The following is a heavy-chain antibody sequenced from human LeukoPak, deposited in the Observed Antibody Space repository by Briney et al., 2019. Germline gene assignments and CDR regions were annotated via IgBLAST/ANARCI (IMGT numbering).Heavy chain of an antibody. CDR2: INHSGST. D-gene: IGHD6-6*01. V-gene: IGHV4-34*01. CDR3: ARVYSSSSGSYYYYYYMDV. J-gene: IGHJ6*03. Sequence: SDTLSLTCAVYGGSFSGYYWSGIRQPPGKGLEWIGEINHSGSTNYNPSLKGRVTISVDTSKNQFSLKLSSVTAADTAVYYCARVYSSSSGSYYYYYYMDVWGKGTTVTVSS. CDR1: GGSFSGYY.